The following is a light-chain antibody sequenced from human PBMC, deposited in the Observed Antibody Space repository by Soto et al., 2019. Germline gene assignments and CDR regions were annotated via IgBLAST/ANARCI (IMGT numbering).Light chain of an antibody. CDR3: QQYYSTLS. V-gene: IGKV4-1*01. CDR2: WAS. CDR1: QSVLYSANNKNY. Sequence: DIVMTQSPDSLAVSLGERATINCKSSQSVLYSANNKNYLAWYQQKPGQPPKLLIYWASTRESGVPDRFSGSGSGTDFTLTISSLQAGDVAVYYCQQYYSTLSCGGGTKVEIK. J-gene: IGKJ4*02.